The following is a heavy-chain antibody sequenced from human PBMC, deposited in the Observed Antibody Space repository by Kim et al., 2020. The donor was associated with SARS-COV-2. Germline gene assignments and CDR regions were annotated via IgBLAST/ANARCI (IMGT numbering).Heavy chain of an antibody. Sequence: GGSLRLSCAASGFTFSSYGMHWVRQAPGKGLEWVAVISYDGSNKYYADSVKGRFTISRDNSKNTLYLQMNSLRAEDTAVYYCAKDSSGQAPSRLVPAYYYYYGMDVWGQGTTVTVSS. J-gene: IGHJ6*02. CDR3: AKDSSGQAPSRLVPAYYYYYGMDV. V-gene: IGHV3-30*18. CDR2: ISYDGSNK. CDR1: GFTFSSYG. D-gene: IGHD6-6*01.